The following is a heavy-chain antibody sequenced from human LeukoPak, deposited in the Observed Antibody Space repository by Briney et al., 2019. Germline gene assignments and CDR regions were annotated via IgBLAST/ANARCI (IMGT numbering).Heavy chain of an antibody. CDR3: AREYYYDSSGLFDY. Sequence: SVKVSCKASGYTFTSYDINWVRQATGQGLEWMGGIIPIFGTANYAQKFQGRVTITADKSTSTAYMELSSLRSEDTAVYYCAREYYYDSSGLFDYWGQGTLVTVSS. D-gene: IGHD3-22*01. V-gene: IGHV1-69*06. J-gene: IGHJ4*02. CDR1: GYTFTSYD. CDR2: IIPIFGTA.